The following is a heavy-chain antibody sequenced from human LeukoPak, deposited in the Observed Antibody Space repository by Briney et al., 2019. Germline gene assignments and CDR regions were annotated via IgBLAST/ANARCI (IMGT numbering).Heavy chain of an antibody. Sequence: SETLSLTCTVSGGSISSYYWSWIRQPPGKGLEWIGYIYYSGSTNYNPSLKSRVTISVDTSKNQFSLKLNSVTAADTAVYYCARAQYYYNYYMDVWGKGTTVTVSS. CDR3: ARAQYYYNYYMDV. V-gene: IGHV4-59*08. CDR1: GGSISSYY. CDR2: IYYSGST. J-gene: IGHJ6*03.